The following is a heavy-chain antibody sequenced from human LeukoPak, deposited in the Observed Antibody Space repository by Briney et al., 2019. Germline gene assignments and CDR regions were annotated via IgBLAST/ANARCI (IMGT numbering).Heavy chain of an antibody. CDR3: ARCLWRYCSGGSCYSHWFDP. V-gene: IGHV5-51*01. CDR2: FYPGDSDT. CDR1: GYSFTSYW. Sequence: GGSLKISCKGSGYSFTSYWFGWVRQMPGKGLEGMGIFYPGDSDTRYSPSFQGQLTISADKSISTAYLQWSSLKASDTAMYYCARCLWRYCSGGSCYSHWFDPWGQGTLVTVSS. D-gene: IGHD2-15*01. J-gene: IGHJ5*02.